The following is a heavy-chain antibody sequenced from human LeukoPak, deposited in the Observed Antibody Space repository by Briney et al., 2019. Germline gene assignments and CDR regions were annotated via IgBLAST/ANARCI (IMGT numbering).Heavy chain of an antibody. D-gene: IGHD6-13*01. V-gene: IGHV3-66*01. Sequence: GGSLRLSCAASGFTFSSYWMSWVRQAPGKGLEWVSVIYSGGSTYYADSVKGRFTISRDNSKNTLYLQMNSLRAEDTAVYYCARGGPAAGRFDYWGQGTLVIVSS. CDR1: GFTFSSYW. J-gene: IGHJ4*02. CDR3: ARGGPAAGRFDY. CDR2: IYSGGST.